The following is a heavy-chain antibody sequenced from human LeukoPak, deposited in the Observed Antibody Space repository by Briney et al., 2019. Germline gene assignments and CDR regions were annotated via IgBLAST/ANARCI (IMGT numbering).Heavy chain of an antibody. CDR2: ISGCGSST. CDR1: GFTFSSYA. CDR3: AKGVRFLEWFFDY. D-gene: IGHD3-3*01. Sequence: GGSLRLSCAASGFTFSSYAMSWVRQAPGKGLEWVSAISGCGSSTYYADSVKGRFTISRDNSKNTLYLQMNSLRAEDTAVYYCAKGVRFLEWFFDYWGQGTLVTVPS. J-gene: IGHJ4*02. V-gene: IGHV3-23*01.